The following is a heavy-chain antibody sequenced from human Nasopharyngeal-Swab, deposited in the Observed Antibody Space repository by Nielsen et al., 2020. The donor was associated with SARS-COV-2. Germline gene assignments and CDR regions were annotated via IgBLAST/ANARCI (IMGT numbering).Heavy chain of an antibody. CDR2: IDPSDSYT. CDR3: AASRGPGSYYYGSGDQSMDV. D-gene: IGHD3-10*01. J-gene: IGHJ6*02. V-gene: IGHV5-10-1*01. Sequence: GESPKISRKGSGYSFTSYWISWVRQMPGKGLEWMGRIDPSDSYTNYSPSFQGHVTISADKSISTAYLQWSSLKASDTAMYYCAASRGPGSYYYGSGDQSMDVWGQGTTVTVSS. CDR1: GYSFTSYW.